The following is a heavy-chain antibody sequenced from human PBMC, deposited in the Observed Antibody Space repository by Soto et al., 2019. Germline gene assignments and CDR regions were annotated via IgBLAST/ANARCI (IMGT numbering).Heavy chain of an antibody. CDR2: ISSSSSYI. Sequence: GGSLRLSCAASGFTFSSYSMNWVRQAPGKGLEWVSSISSSSSYIYYADSVKGRFTISRDNAKNSLYLQMNSLRAEDTAVYHCARGGGSSVDTAMDYYYYGMDVWGQGTTVTVSS. V-gene: IGHV3-21*01. CDR3: ARGGGSSVDTAMDYYYYGMDV. D-gene: IGHD5-18*01. CDR1: GFTFSSYS. J-gene: IGHJ6*02.